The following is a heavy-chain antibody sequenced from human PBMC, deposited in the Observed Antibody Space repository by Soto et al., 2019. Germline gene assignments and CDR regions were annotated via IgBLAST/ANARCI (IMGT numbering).Heavy chain of an antibody. J-gene: IGHJ3*02. V-gene: IGHV4-31*03. CDR1: GGSISSGGYY. D-gene: IGHD6-13*01. CDR2: IYYSGST. Sequence: PSETLSLTCTVSGGSISSGGYYWSWIRQHPGKGLEWIGYIYYSGSTYYNPSLKSRVTISVDTSKNQFSLKLSSVTAADTAVYYCAGYSSRMNDAFDIWGQGTMVT. CDR3: AGYSSRMNDAFDI.